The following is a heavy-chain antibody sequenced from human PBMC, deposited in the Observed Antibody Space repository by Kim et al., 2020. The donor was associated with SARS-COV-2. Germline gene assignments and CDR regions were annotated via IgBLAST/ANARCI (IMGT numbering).Heavy chain of an antibody. V-gene: IGHV4-39*01. CDR3: ARRSHISFDRGIMGVFDH. Sequence: SETLSLTCTVSDGSLASSGYFWAWIRQPLGKGLEWVGTMFYRGDTYYKSSLKSRVHMSGDTSKNQFSLKITSVTVADTVIYYCARRSHISFDRGIMGVFDHWGPGTLVTVSS. J-gene: IGHJ4*02. CDR2: MFYRGDT. CDR1: DGSLASSGYF. D-gene: IGHD3-10*01.